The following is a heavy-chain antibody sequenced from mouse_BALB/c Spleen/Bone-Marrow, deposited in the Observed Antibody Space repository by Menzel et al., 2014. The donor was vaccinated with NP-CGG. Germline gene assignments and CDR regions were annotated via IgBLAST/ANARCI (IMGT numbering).Heavy chain of an antibody. CDR1: GYTFTSYD. D-gene: IGHD2-1*01. CDR3: TRGGYGNYVGYGMNF. CDR2: IYPGDGST. Sequence: LKESGPELVKPGALVKISCKASGYTFTSYDINWVKQRPGQGLEWIGWIYPGDGSTKYNEKFKGKATLTADKSSSTAYMQLSSLTSENSADYFCTRGGYGNYVGYGMNFFGQGTPGTISS. V-gene: IGHV1S33*01. J-gene: IGHJ4*01.